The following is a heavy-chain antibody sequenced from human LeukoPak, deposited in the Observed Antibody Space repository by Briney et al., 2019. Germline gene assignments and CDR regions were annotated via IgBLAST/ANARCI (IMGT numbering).Heavy chain of an antibody. D-gene: IGHD4-11*01. CDR3: ARRAYSDYGGVSVDP. CDR2: IYYSGST. CDR1: GGSISSRSYY. Sequence: SETLSLTRTVSGGSISSRSYYWGWVRQPPGKGLDWIGSIYYSGSTYYNPSLKSRVTISVDTSKNQFSLKLSSVTAADTAVYYCARRAYSDYGGVSVDPWGQGTLVTVSS. V-gene: IGHV4-39*01. J-gene: IGHJ5*02.